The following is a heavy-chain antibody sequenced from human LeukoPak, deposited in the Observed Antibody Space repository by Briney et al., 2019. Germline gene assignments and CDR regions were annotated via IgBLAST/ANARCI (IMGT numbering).Heavy chain of an antibody. D-gene: IGHD5-24*01. CDR3: ARDGGLQSHFDY. J-gene: IGHJ4*02. V-gene: IGHV4-59*01. Sequence: PSETLSLTCSVFGDSFNEYYWNWVRQPPGKGLQWIGYIYHNGNSNYNPSLKGRLTISVDTAKNQFSLKLTSVTAADTAVYYCARDGGLQSHFDYWGQGALVTVSS. CDR2: IYHNGNS. CDR1: GDSFNEYY.